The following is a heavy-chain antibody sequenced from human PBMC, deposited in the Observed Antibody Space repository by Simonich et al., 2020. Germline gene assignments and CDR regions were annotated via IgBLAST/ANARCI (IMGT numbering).Heavy chain of an antibody. CDR3: ARHDRWLQFYFDY. Sequence: QVQLQESGPGLVKPSETLSLTCTVSGGSISSYYGSWIRQPPGKGLEWIGYIYYSGITHYNPSLKSRVTISVDTSKNQFSLKLSSVTAADTAVYYCARHDRWLQFYFDYWGQGTLVTVSS. D-gene: IGHD5-12*01. J-gene: IGHJ4*02. CDR1: GGSISSYY. CDR2: IYYSGIT. V-gene: IGHV4-59*08.